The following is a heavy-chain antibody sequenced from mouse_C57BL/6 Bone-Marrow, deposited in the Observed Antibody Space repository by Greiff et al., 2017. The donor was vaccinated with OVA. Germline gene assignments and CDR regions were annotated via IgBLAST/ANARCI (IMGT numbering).Heavy chain of an antibody. J-gene: IGHJ2*01. CDR1: GYTFTDYY. V-gene: IGHV1-76*01. CDR2: IYPGSGNT. Sequence: QVQLKESGAELVRPGASVKLSCKASGYTFTDYYINWVKQRPGQGLEWIAMIYPGSGNTYYNEKFKGKATLTAEQSSSTAYMQLSSLTSEDTAVYFWAREELRLQFDYWGQGTTLTVSS. CDR3: AREELRLQFDY. D-gene: IGHD3-2*02.